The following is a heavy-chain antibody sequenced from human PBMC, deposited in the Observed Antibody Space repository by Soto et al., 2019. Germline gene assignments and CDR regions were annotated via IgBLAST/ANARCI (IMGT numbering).Heavy chain of an antibody. Sequence: QVQLVESGGGVVQPGRSLRLSCEASGFTFSSYGMHWVRQAPGKGLEWVTVISYDGSDKYYADSVKGRFTISRDNSMNTLYVQMNSLRGEDTAVYYCTKDLNHCSGGSCHGMDVWGQGTTVIVSS. J-gene: IGHJ6*02. CDR3: TKDLNHCSGGSCHGMDV. V-gene: IGHV3-30*18. CDR1: GFTFSSYG. D-gene: IGHD2-15*01. CDR2: ISYDGSDK.